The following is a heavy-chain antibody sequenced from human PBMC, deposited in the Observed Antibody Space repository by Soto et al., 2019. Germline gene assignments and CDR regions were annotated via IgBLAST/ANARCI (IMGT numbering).Heavy chain of an antibody. CDR1: GYTFRNYY. CDR2: INPSGGAT. CDR3: GRAFDRSDLY. Sequence: ASVKVSCKASGYTFRNYYIHWVRQAPGQGLEWMGLINPSGGATSYSQRFQGRVTITKDSSTSTVYMELSSLGSEDTAVYYCGRAFDRSDLYWGQGTLVTVSS. J-gene: IGHJ4*02. D-gene: IGHD3-22*01. V-gene: IGHV1-46*01.